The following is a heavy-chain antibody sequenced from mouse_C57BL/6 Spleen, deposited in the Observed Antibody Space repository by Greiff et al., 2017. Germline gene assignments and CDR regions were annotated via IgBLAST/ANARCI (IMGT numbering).Heavy chain of an antibody. V-gene: IGHV1-50*01. J-gene: IGHJ4*01. CDR2: IDPSDSYT. CDR1: GYTFTSYW. D-gene: IGHD1-1*01. Sequence: QVQLQQPGAELVKPGASVKLSCKASGYTFTSYWMPWVKQRPGQGLEWIGEIDPSDSYTNYHQKFKGKATLTVDTSSSTAYMQLSSLTSEDSAVYYCARGYGSTYYAMDYWGQGTSVTVSS. CDR3: ARGYGSTYYAMDY.